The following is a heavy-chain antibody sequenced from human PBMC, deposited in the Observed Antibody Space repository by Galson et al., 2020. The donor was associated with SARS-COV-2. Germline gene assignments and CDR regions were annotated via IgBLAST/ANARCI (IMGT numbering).Heavy chain of an antibody. V-gene: IGHV1-3*01. Sequence: ASAKVSCKASGYTFTTYAIHWVRQAPGQRLEWMRWINADKGNTKYSQRFQGRVTITRDTSARTAYMEVSSLRSEDTAVYYCARGLLWFGELLFEPAFDFWCQGTMVTVSS. CDR3: ARGLLWFGELLFEPAFDF. D-gene: IGHD3-10*01. CDR2: INADKGNT. J-gene: IGHJ3*01. CDR1: GYTFTTYA.